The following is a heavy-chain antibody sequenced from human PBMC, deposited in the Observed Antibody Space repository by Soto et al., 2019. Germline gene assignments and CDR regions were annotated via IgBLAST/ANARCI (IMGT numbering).Heavy chain of an antibody. CDR2: ISYDGSNK. J-gene: IGHJ3*02. Sequence: QVQLVESGGGVVQPGRSLRLSCAASGFTFSSYGMHWVRQAPGKGLEWVAVISYDGSNKYYADSVKGRFTISRDNSKNTLYLQMNSLRAEDTAVYYCATGIYHDGGRAFDIWGQGTMVTVSS. D-gene: IGHD1-1*01. V-gene: IGHV3-30*03. CDR1: GFTFSSYG. CDR3: ATGIYHDGGRAFDI.